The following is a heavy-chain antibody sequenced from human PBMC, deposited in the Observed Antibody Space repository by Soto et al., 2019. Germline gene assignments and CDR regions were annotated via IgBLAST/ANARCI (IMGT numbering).Heavy chain of an antibody. CDR1: GFTFSGYA. D-gene: IGHD5-12*01. V-gene: IGHV3-30-3*01. CDR3: ARDYYRFNSGYGFSMDV. Sequence: QVPLVESGGGVVQPGRSLRLSCAASGFTFSGYAMHWVRQAPGKGLEWVAVISYDGSNKYYADSVKGRFTISRDNSKNTLYLQMNSLRAEDTAVYYCARDYYRFNSGYGFSMDVWGQGTTVTVSS. J-gene: IGHJ6*02. CDR2: ISYDGSNK.